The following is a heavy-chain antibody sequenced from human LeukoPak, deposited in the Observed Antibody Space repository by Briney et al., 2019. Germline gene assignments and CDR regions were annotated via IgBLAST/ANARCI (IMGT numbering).Heavy chain of an antibody. D-gene: IGHD3-22*01. V-gene: IGHV3-30*18. CDR3: AKEYYDSSGYNLYYFDY. Sequence: GGSLRLSCAASGFTFSSYGMHWVRQAPGKGLEWVAVISYDGSNKYYADSVKGRFTISRDNSKNTLYLQMNSLRAEDTAVYYCAKEYYDSSGYNLYYFDYWGQGTLVTVSS. CDR1: GFTFSSYG. J-gene: IGHJ4*02. CDR2: ISYDGSNK.